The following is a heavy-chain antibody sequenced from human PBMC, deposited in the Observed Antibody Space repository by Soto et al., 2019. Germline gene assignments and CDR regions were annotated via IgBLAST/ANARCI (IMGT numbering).Heavy chain of an antibody. J-gene: IGHJ4*01. CDR1: GFTLGSYA. V-gene: IGHV3-23*01. CDR3: AKENTGWYSN. D-gene: IGHD6-19*01. CDR2: IGSRGST. Sequence: GGSLRLSCAASGFTLGSYAMGWVRQAPGKGLEWVSAIGSRGSTFYADSVKGRFTISRDNSKNTLYLQMNSLRAEDTALYYCAKENTGWYSNWGHGTLVTVSS.